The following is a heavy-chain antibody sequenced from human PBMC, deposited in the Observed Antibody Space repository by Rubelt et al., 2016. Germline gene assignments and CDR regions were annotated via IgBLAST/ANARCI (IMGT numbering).Heavy chain of an antibody. CDR3: ARERSNAFDI. D-gene: IGHD2-2*01. Sequence: AISGSGGSTYYADSVKGRFTISRDNSKNTLYLQMNSLRAEDTAVYYCARERSNAFDIWGQGTMVTVSS. V-gene: IGHV3-23*01. J-gene: IGHJ3*02. CDR2: ISGSGGST.